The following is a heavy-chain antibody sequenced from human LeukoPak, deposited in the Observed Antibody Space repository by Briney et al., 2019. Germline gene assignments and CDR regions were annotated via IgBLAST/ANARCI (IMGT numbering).Heavy chain of an antibody. V-gene: IGHV3-23*01. CDR2: ISGSGGST. D-gene: IGHD2-8*01. Sequence: PGGSLRLSCAASGFTFSSYAMSWVRQAPGKWLEWVSAISGSGGSTYYADSVKGRFTISRDNSKNTLYLQMNSLRAEDTAVYYCAKEGYCTNGVCYLSYWGQGTLVTVSS. J-gene: IGHJ4*02. CDR1: GFTFSSYA. CDR3: AKEGYCTNGVCYLSY.